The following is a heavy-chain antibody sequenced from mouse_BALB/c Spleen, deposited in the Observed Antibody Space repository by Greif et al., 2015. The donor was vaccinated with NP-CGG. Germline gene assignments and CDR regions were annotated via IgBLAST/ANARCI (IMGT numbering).Heavy chain of an antibody. CDR2: IYPGSGST. CDR1: GYTFTSYW. J-gene: IGHJ4*01. V-gene: IGHV1S22*01. Sequence: LQQSGSELVRPGASVKLSCKASGYTFTSYWMHWVKQRHGQGLEWIGNIYPGSGSTNYDEKFKSKGTLTVDTSSGTAYMPLSSLTSEDSAVYYCTRAGLTYGYAMDYWGQGTSVTVSS. CDR3: TRAGLTYGYAMDY. D-gene: IGHD5-1*01.